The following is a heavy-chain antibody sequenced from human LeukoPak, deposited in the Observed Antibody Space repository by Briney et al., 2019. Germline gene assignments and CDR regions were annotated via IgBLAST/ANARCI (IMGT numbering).Heavy chain of an antibody. Sequence: GGSLRLSCAASGFTFSNYAMHWVRQAPGKGLEWVSLISSGGTYEYYADSVKGRFTISRDNSKNALYLQLNSLRAEDTAVYYCARDSTYYYDSGSSGPHYFDNWGQGTLVTVSS. J-gene: IGHJ4*02. CDR1: GFTFSNYA. V-gene: IGHV3-30*01. CDR2: ISSGGTYE. D-gene: IGHD3-10*01. CDR3: ARDSTYYYDSGSSGPHYFDN.